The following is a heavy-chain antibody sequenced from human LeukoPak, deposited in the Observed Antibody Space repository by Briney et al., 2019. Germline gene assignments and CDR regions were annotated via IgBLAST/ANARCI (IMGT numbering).Heavy chain of an antibody. V-gene: IGHV3-7*01. CDR2: IKQEGTEE. CDR1: GFTFSGYW. Sequence: GGSLRLSCAASGFTFSGYWMTWVRQAPGKGLEWVATIKQEGTEEYYVDSVKGRLTISRDNAKNSLYLQMNSLRAEDTAVYYCAELGITMIGGVWGKGTTVTISS. D-gene: IGHD3-10*02. CDR3: AELGITMIGGV. J-gene: IGHJ6*04.